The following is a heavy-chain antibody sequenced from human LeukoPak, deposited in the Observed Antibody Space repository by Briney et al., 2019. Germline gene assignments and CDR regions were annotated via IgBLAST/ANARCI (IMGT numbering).Heavy chain of an antibody. V-gene: IGHV4-34*01. D-gene: IGHD3-22*01. CDR3: ASLYYDLNFDY. CDR1: GGSFSGYY. J-gene: IGHJ4*02. CDR2: IYYSGST. Sequence: PSETLSLTCAVYGGSFSGYYWSWIRQPPGKGLEWIGSIYYSGSTYYNPSLKSRVTISVDTSKNQFSLKLSSVTAADTAVYYCASLYYDLNFDYWGQGTLVTVSS.